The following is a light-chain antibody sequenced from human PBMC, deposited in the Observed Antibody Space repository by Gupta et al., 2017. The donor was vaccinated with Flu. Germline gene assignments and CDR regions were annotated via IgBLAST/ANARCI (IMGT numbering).Light chain of an antibody. Sequence: EIVLTQSPGTLSLSPGERATLSCRASQSLSGALAWYQQKPGQAPRLLIFSASGRATGTPGRFSGSGSGTEFTLTISRLEPEDFAVYYCQQQDSSPFTFGHGTTVDIK. CDR3: QQQDSSPFT. CDR1: QSLSGA. V-gene: IGKV3-20*01. CDR2: SAS. J-gene: IGKJ3*01.